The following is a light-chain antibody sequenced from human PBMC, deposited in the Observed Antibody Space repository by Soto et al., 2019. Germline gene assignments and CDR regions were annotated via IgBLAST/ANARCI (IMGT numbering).Light chain of an antibody. CDR1: SSDVGGYNY. V-gene: IGLV2-14*03. CDR3: SSYTSSRTLV. CDR2: DVT. Sequence: QSALTQPASVSGSPGQSITISCTGTSSDVGGYNYVSWYQQHPGKVPKLIIYDVTNRPSGASDRFFGSKSGNTASLTISGLQAEDEADYSCSSYTSSRTLVFGGGTKVTVL. J-gene: IGLJ2*01.